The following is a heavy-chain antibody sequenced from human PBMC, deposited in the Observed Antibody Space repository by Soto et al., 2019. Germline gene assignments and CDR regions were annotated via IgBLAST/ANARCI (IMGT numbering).Heavy chain of an antibody. CDR1: GYTFTSYG. CDR3: ARDGLGFGELPYYFDY. V-gene: IGHV1-18*01. Sequence: ASVKVSCKASGYTFTSYGISWVRQAPGQGLEWMGWISAYNGNTNYAQKLQGRVTMTTDTSTGTAYMELRSLRSDDTAVYYCARDGLGFGELPYYFDYWGQGTLVTVSS. D-gene: IGHD3-10*01. J-gene: IGHJ4*02. CDR2: ISAYNGNT.